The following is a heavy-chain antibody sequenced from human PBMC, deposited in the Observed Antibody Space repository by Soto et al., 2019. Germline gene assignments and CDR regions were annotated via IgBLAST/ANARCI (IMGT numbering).Heavy chain of an antibody. CDR1: GGSFSGYY. CDR3: ALRYFDWLLPPNYFDY. J-gene: IGHJ4*02. D-gene: IGHD3-9*01. Sequence: SETLSLTCAVYGGSFSGYYWSWIRQPPGKGLEWIGEINHSGSTNYNPSLKSRVTISVDTSKNQFSLKLSSVTAADTAVYYCALRYFDWLLPPNYFDYWGQGTLVTVSS. V-gene: IGHV4-34*01. CDR2: INHSGST.